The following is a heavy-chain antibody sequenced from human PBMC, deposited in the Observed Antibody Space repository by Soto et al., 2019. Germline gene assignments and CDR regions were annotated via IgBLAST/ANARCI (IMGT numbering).Heavy chain of an antibody. J-gene: IGHJ4*02. Sequence: SETLSLTCTVSGGSISSYYWSWIRQPPGKGLEWIGYIYYSGSTNYNPSLKSRVTISVDTSKNQFSLKLSSVTAADTAVYYCARDLYEYSGYFDYWGQGTLVTVSS. D-gene: IGHD6-6*01. V-gene: IGHV4-59*01. CDR3: ARDLYEYSGYFDY. CDR1: GGSISSYY. CDR2: IYYSGST.